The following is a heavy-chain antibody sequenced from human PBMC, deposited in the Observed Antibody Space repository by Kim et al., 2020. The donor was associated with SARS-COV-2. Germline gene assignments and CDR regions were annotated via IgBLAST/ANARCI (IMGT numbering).Heavy chain of an antibody. Sequence: NYADSVKGPFTISRDNAKNTLYLQMNSLRVEDTAVYYCAGIRGSGTYSTYWGQGTLVTVSS. V-gene: IGHV3-74*01. D-gene: IGHD1-26*01. J-gene: IGHJ4*02. CDR3: AGIRGSGTYSTY.